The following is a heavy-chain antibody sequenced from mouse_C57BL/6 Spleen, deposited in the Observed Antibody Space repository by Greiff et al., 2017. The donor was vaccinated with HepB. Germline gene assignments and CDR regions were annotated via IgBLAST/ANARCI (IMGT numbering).Heavy chain of an antibody. D-gene: IGHD1-1*01. CDR2: IDPNSGGT. V-gene: IGHV1-72*01. CDR3: ARRRLYGSSYDWYFDV. Sequence: VQLQQPGAELVKPGASVKLSCKASGYNFTSYWMHWVKQRPGRGLEWIGRIDPNSGGTKYNEKFKSKATLTVDKPSSTAYMQLSSLTSEDSAVYYCARRRLYGSSYDWYFDVWGTGTTVTVSS. J-gene: IGHJ1*03. CDR1: GYNFTSYW.